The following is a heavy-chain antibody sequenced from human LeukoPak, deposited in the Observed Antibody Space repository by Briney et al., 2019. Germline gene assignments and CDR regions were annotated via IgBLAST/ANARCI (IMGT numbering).Heavy chain of an antibody. CDR2: IYYSGST. J-gene: IGHJ6*03. D-gene: IGHD3-22*01. CDR1: GGSISSYY. CDR3: ARRRWVVKANYYYYYMDV. Sequence: SETLSLTCTVSGGSISSYYWSWIRQPPGKGLEWIGYIYYSGSTNYNPSLKSRVTISVGTSKNQFSLKLSSVTAADTAVYYCARRRWVVKANYYYYYMDVWGKGTTVTISS. V-gene: IGHV4-59*01.